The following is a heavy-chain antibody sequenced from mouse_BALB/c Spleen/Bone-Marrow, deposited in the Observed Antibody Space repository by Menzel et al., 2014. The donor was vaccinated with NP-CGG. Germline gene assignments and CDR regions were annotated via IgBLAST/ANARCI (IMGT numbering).Heavy chain of an antibody. J-gene: IGHJ4*01. Sequence: VQLQQSGPDLVKPGASAKMSCKASGYTFTDYYMKWVKQSHGKRLEWIGDINPNNGNTFYNQKFKGKASLTVDKSSTTAYMQLNSLTSEDSAVYYCARSRAMDYWGQGTSVTVSS. CDR1: GYTFTDYY. V-gene: IGHV1-26*01. CDR2: INPNNGNT. CDR3: ARSRAMDY.